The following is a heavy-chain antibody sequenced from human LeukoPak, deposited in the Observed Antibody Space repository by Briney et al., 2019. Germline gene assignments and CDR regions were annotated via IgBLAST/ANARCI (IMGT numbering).Heavy chain of an antibody. D-gene: IGHD5-12*01. CDR3: ARDPRYSGYDHHSFYYYYYYMDV. Sequence: ASVKVSCKASGYTFTGYYMHWVRQAPGQGLEWMGWINPNSGGTNYAQRFQGRVTMTRDTSIGTAYMELSRLRSDDTAVYYCARDPRYSGYDHHSFYYYYYYMDVWGKGTTVTVSS. CDR1: GYTFTGYY. J-gene: IGHJ6*03. CDR2: INPNSGGT. V-gene: IGHV1-2*02.